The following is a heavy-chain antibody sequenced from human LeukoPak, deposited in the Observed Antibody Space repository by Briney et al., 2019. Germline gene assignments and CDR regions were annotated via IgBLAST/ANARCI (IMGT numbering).Heavy chain of an antibody. J-gene: IGHJ4*02. CDR3: ANPSPHGDFDY. CDR1: GFIFSHYD. Sequence: AGGSLRLSCAASGFIFSHYDMHWVRQAPGKGRECVAFIRYDGVDKSYADSVKGRFTISRDNSKNTLYLQMNSLRAEDTAVYYCANPSPHGDFDYWGQGTLVTVSS. V-gene: IGHV3-30*02. D-gene: IGHD3-10*01. CDR2: IRYDGVDK.